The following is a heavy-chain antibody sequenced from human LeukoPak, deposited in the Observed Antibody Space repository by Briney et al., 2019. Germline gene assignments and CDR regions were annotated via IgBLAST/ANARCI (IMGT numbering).Heavy chain of an antibody. CDR3: ARDGPPTTSVVSFDY. CDR1: GFTFSSYS. CDR2: ISSSSSTI. Sequence: GGSLRLSCAASGFTFSSYSMNWVRQAPGKGLEWVSYISSSSSTIYYADSVKARFTISRDNAKNSLYLQMNSLRAEDTAVYYCARDGPPTTSVVSFDYWGQGTLVTVSS. V-gene: IGHV3-48*04. D-gene: IGHD4-23*01. J-gene: IGHJ4*02.